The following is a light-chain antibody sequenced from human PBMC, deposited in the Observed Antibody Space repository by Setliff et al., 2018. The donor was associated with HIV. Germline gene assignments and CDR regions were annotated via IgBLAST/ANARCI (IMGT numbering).Light chain of an antibody. CDR2: EVS. CDR3: SSYRRTSTWV. CDR1: SSDIGGYEY. V-gene: IGLV2-14*01. J-gene: IGLJ3*02. Sequence: QAVVTQAASVSGSPGQSITIFCIGTSSDIGGYEYVSWYQQHPGEAPRLIIYEVSNRPSGVSNRFSGSKSGNTASLTISGLQAEDEGYYYCSSYRRTSTWVFGGGTKVTVL.